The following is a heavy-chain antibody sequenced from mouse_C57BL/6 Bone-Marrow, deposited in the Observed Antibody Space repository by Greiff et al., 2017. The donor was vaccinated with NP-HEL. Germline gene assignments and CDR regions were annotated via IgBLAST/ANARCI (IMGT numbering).Heavy chain of an antibody. J-gene: IGHJ2*01. D-gene: IGHD1-1*01. Sequence: QVQLQQPGAELVRPGSSVKLSCKASGYTFTSYWMDWVKQRPGQGLEWIGNIYPSDSETHYNQKFKDKATLTVDKSSSTAYMQLSSLTSEDSAVYYYARGPNYYGRWRDFDYWGQGTTLTVSS. CDR1: GYTFTSYW. V-gene: IGHV1-61*01. CDR2: IYPSDSET. CDR3: ARGPNYYGRWRDFDY.